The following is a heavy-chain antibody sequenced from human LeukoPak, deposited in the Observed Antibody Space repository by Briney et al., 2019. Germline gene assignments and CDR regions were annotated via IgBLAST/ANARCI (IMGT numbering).Heavy chain of an antibody. J-gene: IGHJ4*02. V-gene: IGHV3-74*01. CDR2: VNSDGTNT. CDR1: GFFFNTYW. D-gene: IGHD2-2*02. CDR3: VRAGSLQYLFDY. Sequence: GGSLRLSCAASGFFFNTYWMHWVRQAPGKGLVWVSRVNSDGTNTNYGDSVQGRFTVSRDNDKNTLYMQMNSLRAEDTAVYYCVRAGSLQYLFDYWGQGTLVTVSS.